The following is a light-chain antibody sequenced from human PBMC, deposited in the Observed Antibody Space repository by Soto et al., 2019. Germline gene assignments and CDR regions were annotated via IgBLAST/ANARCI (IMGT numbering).Light chain of an antibody. CDR1: QSVSSN. CDR3: QQYNNWPRIT. J-gene: IGKJ1*01. Sequence: EIVLTQSPGTLSLSPGERATLSCRASQSVSSNLAWYQQKPGQAPRLLIYGASTRATGIPARFSGSGSGTEFTLTISSLQSEDFAVYYCQQYNNWPRITFGQGTKVDIK. V-gene: IGKV3-15*01. CDR2: GAS.